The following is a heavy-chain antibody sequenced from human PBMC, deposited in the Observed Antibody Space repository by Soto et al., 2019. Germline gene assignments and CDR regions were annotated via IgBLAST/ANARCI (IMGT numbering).Heavy chain of an antibody. Sequence: EVQLVESGRGLVQPGGSLRLSCAASGFTFSSYAMHWVRQAPGKGLEYVSAISSNGGSTYYANSVKGRFTISRDNSKNTLYLQMGSLRAEDMAVYYCARDPTTVTPGWYYFDYWGQGTLVTVSS. CDR1: GFTFSSYA. J-gene: IGHJ4*02. D-gene: IGHD4-17*01. V-gene: IGHV3-64*01. CDR3: ARDPTTVTPGWYYFDY. CDR2: ISSNGGST.